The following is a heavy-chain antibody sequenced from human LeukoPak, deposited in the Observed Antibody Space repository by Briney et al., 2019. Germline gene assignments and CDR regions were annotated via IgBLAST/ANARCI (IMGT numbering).Heavy chain of an antibody. CDR3: TTDWDYDFWSGSAGTDY. J-gene: IGHJ4*02. V-gene: IGHV3-15*01. D-gene: IGHD3-3*01. CDR2: IKSKTDGGTT. CDR1: GFTFSNAW. Sequence: GGSLRLSCAASGFTFSNAWMSWVRQAPGKGLEWVGRIKSKTDGGTTDYAAPVKGRFTISGDDSKNTLYLQMNSLKTEDTAVYYCTTDWDYDFWSGSAGTDYWGQGTLVTVSS.